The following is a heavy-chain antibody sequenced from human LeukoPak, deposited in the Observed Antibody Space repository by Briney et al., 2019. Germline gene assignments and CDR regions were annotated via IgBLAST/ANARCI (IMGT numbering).Heavy chain of an antibody. Sequence: SETLSLTCTVSGGSIRSSYYYWGWIRQPPGKGLEWIGSIYDSGSTYYNPSLKSRVTISVDTSKNQFSLKLNSVTAADTAVYYCARVVRLYYFDYWGQGTLVTVSS. CDR3: ARVVRLYYFDY. D-gene: IGHD4-23*01. V-gene: IGHV4-39*01. J-gene: IGHJ4*02. CDR1: GGSIRSSYYY. CDR2: IYDSGST.